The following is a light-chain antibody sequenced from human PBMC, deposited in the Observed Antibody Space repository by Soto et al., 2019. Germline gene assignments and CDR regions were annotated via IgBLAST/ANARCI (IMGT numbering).Light chain of an antibody. CDR1: SRHVGGYNY. CDR3: SSDTCDSTHRV. J-gene: IGLJ7*01. V-gene: IGLV2-14*01. Sequence: SALTLPSSVSGSPGQAIIFSRTLTSRHVGGYNYVSWYQQYPGKAPKLMIYDVTDRPSGVSNRFSGSKSGNTASLTISGLQPEDEADDYGSSDTCDSTHRVSGGVSLLTV. CDR2: DVT.